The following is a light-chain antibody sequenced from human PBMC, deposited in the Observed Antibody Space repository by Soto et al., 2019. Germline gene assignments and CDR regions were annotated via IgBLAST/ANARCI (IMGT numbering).Light chain of an antibody. CDR3: QQYYSFPSWT. V-gene: IGKV2-28*01. Sequence: EIVITQSPLALPVTPGEPASISCRSSQSLPHSNAYNYLDWYLQKPGQSPQLLIYAASTLQSGVPSRFSGSGSGTDFTLTISCLQSEDFATYYCQQYYSFPSWTFGQGTKVDIK. CDR2: AAS. J-gene: IGKJ1*01. CDR1: QSLPHSNAYNY.